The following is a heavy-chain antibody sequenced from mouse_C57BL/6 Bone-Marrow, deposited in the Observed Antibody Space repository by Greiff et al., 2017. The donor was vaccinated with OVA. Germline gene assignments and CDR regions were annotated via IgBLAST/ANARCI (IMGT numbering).Heavy chain of an antibody. CDR1: GYAFTNYL. CDR2: INPGSGGT. J-gene: IGHJ3*01. CDR3: ARSGVYYYGRFAY. D-gene: IGHD1-1*01. Sequence: VQLKESGAELVRPGTSVKVSCKASGYAFTNYLIEWVKQRPGQGLEWIGVINPGSGGTNYNEKFKGKATLTADKSSSTAYMQLSSLTSEDSAVYFCARSGVYYYGRFAYWGQGTLVTVSA. V-gene: IGHV1-54*01.